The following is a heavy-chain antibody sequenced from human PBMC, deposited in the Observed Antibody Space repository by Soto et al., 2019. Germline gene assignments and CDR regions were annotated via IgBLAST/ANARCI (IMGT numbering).Heavy chain of an antibody. CDR1: GGSISSSSYY. V-gene: IGHV4-39*01. D-gene: IGHD3-22*01. CDR2: IYYSGST. CDR3: ARHAQGGSGYYNIDY. Sequence: SETLSLTCTVSGGSISSSSYYWGWIRQPPGKGLEWIGSIYYSGSTYYNPSLKSRVTISVDTSKNQFSLKPSSVTAADTAVYYCARHAQGGSGYYNIDYWGQGTLVTVSS. J-gene: IGHJ4*02.